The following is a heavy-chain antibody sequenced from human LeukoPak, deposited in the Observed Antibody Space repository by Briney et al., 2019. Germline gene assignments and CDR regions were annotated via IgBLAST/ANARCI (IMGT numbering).Heavy chain of an antibody. D-gene: IGHD6-19*01. V-gene: IGHV3-21*04. CDR2: ISSSSSYI. J-gene: IGHJ4*02. Sequence: GGSLRLSCAASGFTFSSYSMNWVRQAPGKGLEWFSSISSSSSYIYYADSVKGRFTISRDNAKNSLYLQMNSLRAEDTAVYYCARVLSSGWYLDYWGQGTLVTVSS. CDR1: GFTFSSYS. CDR3: ARVLSSGWYLDY.